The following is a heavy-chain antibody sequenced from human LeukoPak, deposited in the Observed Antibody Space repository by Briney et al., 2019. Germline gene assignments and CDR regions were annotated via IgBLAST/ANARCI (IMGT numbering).Heavy chain of an antibody. V-gene: IGHV4-31*03. D-gene: IGHD3-3*01. CDR1: GGSISSGGYY. CDR3: AREEYDFWSGYHNWFDP. CDR2: IYYSGST. Sequence: SQTLSLTCTVSGGSISSGGYYWSWIRQHPGKGLEWIGYIYYSGSTYYNPSLKSRVTISVDTSKNQFSLKLSSVTAADTAVYHCAREEYDFWSGYHNWFDPWGQGTLVTVSS. J-gene: IGHJ5*02.